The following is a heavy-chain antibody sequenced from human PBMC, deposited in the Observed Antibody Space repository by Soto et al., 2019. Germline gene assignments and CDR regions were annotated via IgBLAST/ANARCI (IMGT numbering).Heavy chain of an antibody. J-gene: IGHJ3*02. D-gene: IGHD3-16*01. CDR1: GFTFRVYI. CDR2: MWYDGTNK. V-gene: IGHV3-33*01. CDR3: ARDATFGTKGGSFDI. Sequence: GGSLILSCASSGFTFRVYIRHWVRQSPGKGLEWVAVMWYDGTNKYYGESVKGRFTISRDNSENTLYLQMNSLRVEDTAVYYCARDATFGTKGGSFDIWGHGTLVNVSS.